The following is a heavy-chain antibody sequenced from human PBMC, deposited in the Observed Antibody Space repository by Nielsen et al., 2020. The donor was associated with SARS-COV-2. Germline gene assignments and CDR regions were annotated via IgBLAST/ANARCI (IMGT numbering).Heavy chain of an antibody. CDR2: ISYDGSNK. Sequence: GESLKISCAASGLTFSSYGMHWVRQAPGKGLEWVAVISYDGSNKYYADSVKGRFTISRDNSKNTLYLQMNNLRAEDTAVYYCAKGGGRQWLVHGYWGQGTLVTVSS. J-gene: IGHJ4*02. V-gene: IGHV3-30*18. CDR3: AKGGGRQWLVHGY. D-gene: IGHD6-19*01. CDR1: GLTFSSYG.